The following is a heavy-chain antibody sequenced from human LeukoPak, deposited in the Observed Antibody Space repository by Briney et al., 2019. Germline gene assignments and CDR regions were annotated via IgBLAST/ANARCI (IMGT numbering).Heavy chain of an antibody. CDR3: ARRGRIAARPGWFDP. Sequence: SETLSLTCAVYGGSFSGYYWSWIRQPPGKGLEWIGEINHSGSTNYNPSLKSRVTISVDTSKNQFSLKLSSVTAADTAVYYCARRGRIAARPGWFDPWGQGTLVTVSS. CDR1: GGSFSGYY. D-gene: IGHD6-6*01. V-gene: IGHV4-34*01. J-gene: IGHJ5*02. CDR2: INHSGST.